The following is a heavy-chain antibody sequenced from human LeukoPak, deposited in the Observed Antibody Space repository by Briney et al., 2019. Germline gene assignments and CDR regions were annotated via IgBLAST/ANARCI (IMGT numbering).Heavy chain of an antibody. J-gene: IGHJ2*01. Sequence: GASVKVSCKASGGTLSDYAINWVRQAPGQGLEWMGGIIPMVGTANYGQKFAGRVTIIADESTNTAHMELSGLRSEDTAVYCCAPTSNFYDSSGPWGYFDLWGRGTLVTVSS. V-gene: IGHV1-69*13. CDR2: IIPMVGTA. D-gene: IGHD3-22*01. CDR3: APTSNFYDSSGPWGYFDL. CDR1: GGTLSDYA.